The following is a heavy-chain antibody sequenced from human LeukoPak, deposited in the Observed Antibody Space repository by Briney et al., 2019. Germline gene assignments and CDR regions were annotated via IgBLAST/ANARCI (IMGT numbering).Heavy chain of an antibody. V-gene: IGHV3-74*01. J-gene: IGHJ4*02. CDR1: GFTFSSYW. Sequence: GGSLRLSCAASGFTFSSYWMHWVRQAPGKGLVWVSRINSDGSSTSYADSVKGRFTISRDNSKNTLYLQMNSLRAEDTAVYYCALVSGGFWRSFDYWGQGTLVTVSS. CDR2: INSDGSST. D-gene: IGHD3-3*01. CDR3: ALVSGGFWRSFDY.